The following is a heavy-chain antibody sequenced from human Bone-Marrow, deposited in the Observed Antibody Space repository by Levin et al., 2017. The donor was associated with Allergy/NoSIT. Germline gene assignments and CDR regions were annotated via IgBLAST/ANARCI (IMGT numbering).Heavy chain of an antibody. Sequence: SQTLSLTCTVSGGSISSSPYYWGWIRQPPGKGLEWIASIYYSGSTYYNPSLKSRVTISVDTSKNQFSLDLTSVTAADTAVYYCARQLLVPYYFDYWGQGTLVTVSS. D-gene: IGHD2-8*02. J-gene: IGHJ4*02. CDR1: GGSISSSPYY. CDR3: ARQLLVPYYFDY. CDR2: IYYSGST. V-gene: IGHV4-39*01.